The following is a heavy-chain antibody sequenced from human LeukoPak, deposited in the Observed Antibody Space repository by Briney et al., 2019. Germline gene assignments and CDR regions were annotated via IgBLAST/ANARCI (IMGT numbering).Heavy chain of an antibody. J-gene: IGHJ2*01. V-gene: IGHV4-34*01. D-gene: IGHD6-13*01. CDR2: INDSGSS. CDR3: ARVSSSWYQDWYFDL. CDR1: GGSFGGYY. Sequence: SETLSLTCAVYGGSFGGYYWSWIRQPPGKGLEWIGEINDSGSSNYNPSLKSRVTMSVDMSKNQFSLKLSSMIAADTAVYYCARVSSSWYQDWYFDLWGRGTLVTVPS.